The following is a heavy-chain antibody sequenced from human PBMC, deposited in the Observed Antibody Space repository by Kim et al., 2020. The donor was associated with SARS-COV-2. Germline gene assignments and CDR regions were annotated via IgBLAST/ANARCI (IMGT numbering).Heavy chain of an antibody. J-gene: IGHJ5*02. CDR3: ARGLGGSSWLMGRYWFDP. V-gene: IGHV4-34*01. Sequence: SETLSLTCAVYGGSFSGYYWSWIRQPPGKGLEWIGEINHSGSTNYNPSLKSRVTISVDTSKNQFSLKLSSVTAADTAVYYCARGLGGSSWLMGRYWFDPWGQGTLVTVSS. CDR2: INHSGST. CDR1: GGSFSGYY. D-gene: IGHD6-13*01.